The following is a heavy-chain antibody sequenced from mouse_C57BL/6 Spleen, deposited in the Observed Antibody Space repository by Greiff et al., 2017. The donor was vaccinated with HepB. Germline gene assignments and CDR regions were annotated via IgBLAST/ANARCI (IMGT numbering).Heavy chain of an antibody. CDR1: GYAFSSYW. V-gene: IGHV1-80*01. Sequence: QVQLKESGAELVKPGASVKISCKASGYAFSSYWMNWVKQRPGKGLEWIGQIYPGDGDTNYNGKFKGKATLTADKSSSTAYMQLSSLTSEDSAVYFCAGDGNYIYYYAMDYWGQGTSVTVSS. J-gene: IGHJ4*01. CDR3: AGDGNYIYYYAMDY. D-gene: IGHD2-1*01. CDR2: IYPGDGDT.